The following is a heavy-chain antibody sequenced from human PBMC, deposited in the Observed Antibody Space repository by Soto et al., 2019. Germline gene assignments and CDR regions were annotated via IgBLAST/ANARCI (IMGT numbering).Heavy chain of an antibody. J-gene: IGHJ6*02. CDR1: GFTFGSYS. CDR2: ISSSSSYI. D-gene: IGHD6-6*01. V-gene: IGHV3-21*01. Sequence: GGSLRLSCAASGFTFGSYSMNWVRQAPGKGLEWVSSISSSSSYIYYADSVKGRFTISRDNAKNSLYLQMNSLRAEDTAVYYCARALRPSSSPYYYYGMDVWGQGTTVTVSS. CDR3: ARALRPSSSPYYYYGMDV.